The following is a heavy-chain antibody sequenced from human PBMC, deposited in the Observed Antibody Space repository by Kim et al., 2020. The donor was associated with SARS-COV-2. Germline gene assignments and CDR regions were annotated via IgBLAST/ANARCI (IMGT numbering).Heavy chain of an antibody. J-gene: IGHJ4*02. CDR1: GFTFSSYA. V-gene: IGHV3-23*01. CDR2: ISGSGGST. D-gene: IGHD6-19*01. Sequence: GGSLRLSCAASGFTFSSYAMSWVRQAPGKGLEWVSAISGSGGSTYYADSVKGRFTISRDNSKNTLYLQMNSLRAEDTAVYYCATHPGIAVAGYFDYWGQGTLVTVSS. CDR3: ATHPGIAVAGYFDY.